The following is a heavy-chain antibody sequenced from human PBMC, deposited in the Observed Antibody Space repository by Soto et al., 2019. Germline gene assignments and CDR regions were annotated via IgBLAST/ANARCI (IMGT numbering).Heavy chain of an antibody. Sequence: SETLSLTCTVSGGSISRDSYYWGWIRPPPGRGLEWIGNIFYSGSTYYNPSLKSRVTISVDTSKNQFSLKLTSVTAADTAVYYCAREVLLRGVGWDYYYMDVWGKGTTVTVSS. D-gene: IGHD3-10*01. V-gene: IGHV4-39*02. CDR2: IFYSGST. CDR1: GGSISRDSYY. CDR3: AREVLLRGVGWDYYYMDV. J-gene: IGHJ6*03.